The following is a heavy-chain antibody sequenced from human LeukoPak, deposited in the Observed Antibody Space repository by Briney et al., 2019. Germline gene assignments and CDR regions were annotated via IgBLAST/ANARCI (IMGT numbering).Heavy chain of an antibody. D-gene: IGHD3-22*01. CDR2: IYYSGST. CDR3: ARGNYYDSSGYYRLFDY. CDR1: GGSISSSSYY. Sequence: SETLSLTCTVSGGSISSSSYYWGWIRQPPGKGLEWIGSIYYSGSTYYNPSLKSRVTISVDTSKNQFSLKLSSVTAADTAVYYCARGNYYDSSGYYRLFDYWGQGTLVTVSS. V-gene: IGHV4-39*07. J-gene: IGHJ4*02.